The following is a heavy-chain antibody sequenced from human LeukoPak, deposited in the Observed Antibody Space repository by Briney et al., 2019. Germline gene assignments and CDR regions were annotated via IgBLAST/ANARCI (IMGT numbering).Heavy chain of an antibody. CDR3: ARDSLGGTMIVV. D-gene: IGHD3-22*01. CDR2: IIPILGIA. Sequence: SVKVSCKASGGTFSSYAISWVRQAPGQGLEWMGRIIPILGIANYAQKFQGRVTITADKSTSTAYMELSSLRSEDTAVYYCARDSLGGTMIVVWGQGTPVTVSS. CDR1: GGTFSSYA. J-gene: IGHJ4*02. V-gene: IGHV1-69*04.